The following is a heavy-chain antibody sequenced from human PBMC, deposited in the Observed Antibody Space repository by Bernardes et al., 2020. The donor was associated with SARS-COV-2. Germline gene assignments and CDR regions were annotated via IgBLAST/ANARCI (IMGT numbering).Heavy chain of an antibody. Sequence: GSSLKVSCSVSGFTFSSYTMHWVRQAPGKGLEYVSAISNDGASTFYADSVKGRFIISRDNSKNTLYLQMSSLRVEETAIYYCVKGSVAVAGVDYWGQGTLVTVSS. V-gene: IGHV3-64D*06. D-gene: IGHD6-19*01. J-gene: IGHJ4*02. CDR2: ISNDGAST. CDR3: VKGSVAVAGVDY. CDR1: GFTFSSYT.